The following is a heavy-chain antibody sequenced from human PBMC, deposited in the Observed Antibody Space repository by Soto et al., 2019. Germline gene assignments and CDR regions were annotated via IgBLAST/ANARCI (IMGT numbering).Heavy chain of an antibody. CDR1: GFTFSSYG. CDR2: ISYDGSNK. CDR3: AKDLRGLAAAGLFDY. J-gene: IGHJ4*02. D-gene: IGHD6-13*01. V-gene: IGHV3-30*18. Sequence: PGGSLRLSCAASGFTFSSYGMHWVRQAPGKGLEWVAVISYDGSNKYYADSVKGRFTISRDNSKNTLYLQVNSLRAEDTAVYYCAKDLRGLAAAGLFDYWGQGTLVTVSS.